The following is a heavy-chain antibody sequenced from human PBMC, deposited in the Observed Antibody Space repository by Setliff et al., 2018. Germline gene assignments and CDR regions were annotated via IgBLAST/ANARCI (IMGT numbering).Heavy chain of an antibody. CDR2: IYHSGST. V-gene: IGHV4-4*02. J-gene: IGHJ5*02. Sequence: SETLSLTCAVSGDSISSSNWWSWVRQPPGKGLEWIGEIYHSGSTNYNPSLKSRVTISVDKSKNQFSLKLSSVTAADTAVYYCAREGYSSLIGWFDPWGQGTLVTVSS. CDR1: GDSISSSNW. D-gene: IGHD6-13*01. CDR3: AREGYSSLIGWFDP.